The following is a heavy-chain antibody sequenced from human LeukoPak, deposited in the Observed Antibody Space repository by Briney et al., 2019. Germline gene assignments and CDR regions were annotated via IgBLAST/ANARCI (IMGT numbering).Heavy chain of an antibody. V-gene: IGHV4-34*01. Sequence: SETLSLTCAVYGGSFSSDYWNWIRQPPGKGLEWIGEINQSGNTNYNPSLKSRVIISIDTSKNQFSLKLTSVNAADTAVYYCARVFVSYYYYGMDVWGQGTTVTVSS. J-gene: IGHJ6*02. CDR3: ARVFVSYYYYGMDV. CDR1: GGSFSSDY. D-gene: IGHD3-16*01. CDR2: INQSGNT.